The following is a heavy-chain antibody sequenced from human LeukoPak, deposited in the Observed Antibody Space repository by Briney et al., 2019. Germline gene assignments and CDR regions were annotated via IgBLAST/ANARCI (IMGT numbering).Heavy chain of an antibody. J-gene: IGHJ4*02. CDR3: ARSYGIAAAGRGRGYFDY. Sequence: GRSLRLSCAASGFTFSSYGMHWVRQAPGKGLEWVAVIWYDGSNKYYADSVKGRFTISRDNSKNTLYLQMSSLRAEDTAVYYCARSYGIAAAGRGRGYFDYWGQGTLVTVSS. CDR1: GFTFSSYG. CDR2: IWYDGSNK. V-gene: IGHV3-33*01. D-gene: IGHD6-13*01.